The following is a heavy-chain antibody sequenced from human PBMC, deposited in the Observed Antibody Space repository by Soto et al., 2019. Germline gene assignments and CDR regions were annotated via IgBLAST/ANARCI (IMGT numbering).Heavy chain of an antibody. CDR2: ISGSGGST. V-gene: IGHV3-23*04. D-gene: IGHD3-10*01. CDR3: AKDPDRGWFDP. Sequence: VQLVQSGAEVKKPGSSVKVSCKASGFTFSSYALSWVRQAPGKGLEWVSAISGSGGSTYYADSVKGRFTISRDNSKNTLYLQMNSLRAEDTAVYYCAKDPDRGWFDPWGQGTLVTVSS. CDR1: GFTFSSYA. J-gene: IGHJ5*02.